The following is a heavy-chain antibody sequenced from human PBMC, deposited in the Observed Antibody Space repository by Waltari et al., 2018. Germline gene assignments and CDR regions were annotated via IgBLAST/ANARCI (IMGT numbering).Heavy chain of an antibody. CDR3: ARERLGGGAFDS. V-gene: IGHV7-4-1*02. CDR2: INTNTQNP. D-gene: IGHD3-16*01. J-gene: IGHJ4*02. CDR1: GYTFTDHA. Sequence: QVQLVQSGSELKKPGASVKVSCKASGYTFTDHAMNWVRQAPGKGLQFLGWINTNTQNPVYAGRFAGRFGFSLDPSISTANMEITSLKTEDTAVYYCARERLGGGAFDSWGQGTLVSVSS.